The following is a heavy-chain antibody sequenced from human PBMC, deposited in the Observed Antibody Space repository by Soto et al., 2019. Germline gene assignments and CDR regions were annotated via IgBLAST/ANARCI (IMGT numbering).Heavy chain of an antibody. CDR1: GGSISSSSYY. CDR3: ARAKDIVLMVYAISISYFDY. D-gene: IGHD2-8*01. CDR2: IYYSVST. Sequence: SETLSLTCTVSGGSISSSSYYWGWIRQPPGKGLEWIGYIYYSVSTNYNPSLKSRVTISVDSSKNQFSLKLSSVSAADTAVYYCARAKDIVLMVYAISISYFDYWGQGTLVT. V-gene: IGHV4-61*05. J-gene: IGHJ4*02.